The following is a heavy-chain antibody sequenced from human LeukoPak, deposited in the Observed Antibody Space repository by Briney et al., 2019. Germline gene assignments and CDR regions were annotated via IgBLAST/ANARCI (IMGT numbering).Heavy chain of an antibody. J-gene: IGHJ2*01. CDR3: AEWNSVYWYFDL. CDR2: ISGSGGST. D-gene: IGHD1-1*01. V-gene: IGHV3-23*01. Sequence: GGSLRLSCVASGFTFSKYAMSWVRQVPEKGLEWVSGISGSGGSTYYADSVKGRFTISRDNSKNTLHLQMNSLRAEDTALYYCAEWNSVYWYFDLWGRGTLVTVSS. CDR1: GFTFSKYA.